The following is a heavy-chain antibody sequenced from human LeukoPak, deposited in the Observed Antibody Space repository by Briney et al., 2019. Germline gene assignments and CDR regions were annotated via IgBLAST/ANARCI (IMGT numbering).Heavy chain of an antibody. CDR2: VSVDGSNK. V-gene: IGHV3-30*14. D-gene: IGHD6-19*01. CDR1: GFTFSNYA. J-gene: IGHJ3*02. CDR3: ARGSSGWYPDAFDI. Sequence: GGSLRLSCAASGFTFSNYAMHWVRQAPGKGLEWVAVVSVDGSNKYYADSVKGRFTISRDNSKNTLYLQMNSLRAEDTAVYYCARGSSGWYPDAFDIWGQGTMVTVSS.